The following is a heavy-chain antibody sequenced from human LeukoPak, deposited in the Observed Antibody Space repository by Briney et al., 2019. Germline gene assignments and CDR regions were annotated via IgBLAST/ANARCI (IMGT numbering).Heavy chain of an antibody. CDR2: LNPNSGGT. V-gene: IGHV1-2*02. J-gene: IGHJ5*01. CDR3: ATSVTPTSFDS. Sequence: ASVKVSCKASGYSFTDHYMHWVRQAPGQGLEWMGWLNPNSGGTNYAQKFQGRVTITRDTSINTVYMELSRLRSDDTAQYYCATSVTPTSFDSWGQGTLVTVSS. D-gene: IGHD4-17*01. CDR1: GYSFTDHY.